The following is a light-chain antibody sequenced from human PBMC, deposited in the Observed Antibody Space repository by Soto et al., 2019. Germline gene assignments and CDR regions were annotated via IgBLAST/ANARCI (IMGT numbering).Light chain of an antibody. CDR1: QSISSY. CDR2: GAS. J-gene: IGKJ1*01. Sequence: DIQMTQSPSSLSASVGDRVTITCRASQSISSYLNWYQQKPGKAPNLLIYGASSLQSGVPSRFSGSGSGTDFTLTISSLQPEDFATYYCQQSYSTPPTFGQGAKVDIK. CDR3: QQSYSTPPT. V-gene: IGKV1-39*01.